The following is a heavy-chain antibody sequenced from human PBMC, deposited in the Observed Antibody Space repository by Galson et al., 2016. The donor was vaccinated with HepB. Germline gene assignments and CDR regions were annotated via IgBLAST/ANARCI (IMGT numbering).Heavy chain of an antibody. V-gene: IGHV3-30*04. J-gene: IGHJ6*02. CDR1: GFTFSNYA. D-gene: IGHD3/OR15-3a*01. CDR3: ARGGPRFRFLNWPSYDFAMDV. CDR2: ISYDGNNK. Sequence: SLRLSCAASGFTFSNYAMHWVRQAPGKGLEWVAVISYDGNNKYYADSVKGRFIISRDNSKNTLFLQMNSLRPEDTAVFHCARGGPRFRFLNWPSYDFAMDVWGQGTTGTVS.